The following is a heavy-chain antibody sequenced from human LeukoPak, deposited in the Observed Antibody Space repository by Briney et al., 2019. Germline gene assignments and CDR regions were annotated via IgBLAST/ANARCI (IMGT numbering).Heavy chain of an antibody. D-gene: IGHD4-23*01. J-gene: IGHJ5*02. CDR1: GFTVNNNY. V-gene: IGHV3-53*01. CDR2: VYRGGTT. Sequence: PGGSLRLSCAASGFTVNNNYMSWVRQAPGEGLEWVSLVYRGGTTYYADSVKGRFTISRDSSKNTLYLQMNSLSAEDTAVYFCARDMGPYGGSPGASWGQGTLVTVSS. CDR3: ARDMGPYGGSPGAS.